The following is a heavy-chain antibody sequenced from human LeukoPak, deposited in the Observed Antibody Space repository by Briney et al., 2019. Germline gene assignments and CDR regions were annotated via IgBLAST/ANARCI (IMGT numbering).Heavy chain of an antibody. J-gene: IGHJ4*02. Sequence: GGSLRLSCAASGFTFSSYGMHWVRQAPGKGLEWVAVIWYGGSNKYYADSVKGRFTISRDNSKNTLYLQMNSLRAEDTAMYYCAKDLDSSGWSTGLDYWGQGTLVTVSS. D-gene: IGHD6-19*01. CDR3: AKDLDSSGWSTGLDY. CDR1: GFTFSSYG. CDR2: IWYGGSNK. V-gene: IGHV3-30*02.